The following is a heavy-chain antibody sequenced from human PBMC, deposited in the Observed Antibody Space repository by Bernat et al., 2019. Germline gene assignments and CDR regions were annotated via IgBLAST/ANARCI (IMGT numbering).Heavy chain of an antibody. D-gene: IGHD6-19*01. Sequence: QVQLVQSGAEVKKPGASVKISCKASGYTFTRYDINWVRQAAGQGLEWMGWMNPDNGKTGYSQQFQGRVTMTRDTSISTAYMELSSLTSDDTAVYYCEKKGAVGGYSLDDWGQGTLVTVSS. CDR3: EKKGAVGGYSLDD. J-gene: IGHJ4*02. CDR2: MNPDNGKT. V-gene: IGHV1-8*01. CDR1: GYTFTRYD.